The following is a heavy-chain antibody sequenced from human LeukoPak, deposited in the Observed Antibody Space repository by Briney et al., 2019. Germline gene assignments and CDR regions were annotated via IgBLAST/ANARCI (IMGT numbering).Heavy chain of an antibody. V-gene: IGHV3-64*01. J-gene: IGHJ4*02. CDR2: ISSNGGST. CDR1: GFTFSSYA. D-gene: IGHD1-26*01. CDR3: ARGSRVGARRDWDY. Sequence: GGSLRLSCAASGFTFSSYAMHWVRQAPGKGLEYVSAISSNGGSTYYANSVKGRFTISRDNSKSTLYLQMGSLRAEDMAVYYCARGSRVGARRDWDYWGQGTLVTVSS.